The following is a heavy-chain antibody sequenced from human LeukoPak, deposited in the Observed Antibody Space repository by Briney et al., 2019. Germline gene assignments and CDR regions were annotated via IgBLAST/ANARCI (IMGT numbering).Heavy chain of an antibody. CDR1: GGSFSGYY. Sequence: SETLSLTCAVYGGSFSGYYWSWIRQPPGKGLEWIGEINHSGSTNYNPSLKSRVTISVDTSKNQFSLKLGSVTAADTAVYYCARTEERRDGYNGLDYWGQGTLVTVSS. CDR3: ARTEERRDGYNGLDY. D-gene: IGHD5-24*01. J-gene: IGHJ4*02. V-gene: IGHV4-34*01. CDR2: INHSGST.